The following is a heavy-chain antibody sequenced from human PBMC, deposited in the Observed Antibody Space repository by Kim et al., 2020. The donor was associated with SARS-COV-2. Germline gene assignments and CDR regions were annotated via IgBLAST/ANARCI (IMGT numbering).Heavy chain of an antibody. CDR3: ARDRLRSGYDNNWFDP. CDR2: INPSGGST. D-gene: IGHD5-12*01. CDR1: GYTFTSYY. J-gene: IGHJ5*02. Sequence: ASVKVSCKASGYTFTSYYMHWVRQAPGQGLEWMGIINPSGGSTSYAQKFQGRVTMTRDTSTSTVYMELSSLRSEDTAVYYCARDRLRSGYDNNWFDPWGQGTLVTVSS. V-gene: IGHV1-46*01.